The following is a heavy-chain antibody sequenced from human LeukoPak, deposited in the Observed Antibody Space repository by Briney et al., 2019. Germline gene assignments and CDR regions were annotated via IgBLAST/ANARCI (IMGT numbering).Heavy chain of an antibody. Sequence: PSETLSLTCAVYGGSFSGYYWSWIRQPPGKGLEWIGEINHSGSTNYNPSLKSRVTISVDTSKNQFSLKLSSVTAADTAVYYCARNTVTTFFYYYYGMDVWGQGTTVTVSS. J-gene: IGHJ6*02. CDR2: INHSGST. CDR1: GGSFSGYY. D-gene: IGHD4-11*01. CDR3: ARNTVTTFFYYYYGMDV. V-gene: IGHV4-34*01.